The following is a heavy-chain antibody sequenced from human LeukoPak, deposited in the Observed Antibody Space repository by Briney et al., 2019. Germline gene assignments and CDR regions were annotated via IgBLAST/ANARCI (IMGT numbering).Heavy chain of an antibody. Sequence: GGSLRLSSAASGFTFSSYEMNWVRQAPGQGLEWVSYISSSGSTIYYADSVKGRFSISGDNAKNSLYLQMNSLRAEDTDVDYCAELGITMIGGVWGKGTTVTISS. CDR1: GFTFSSYE. CDR3: AELGITMIGGV. D-gene: IGHD3-10*02. V-gene: IGHV3-48*03. J-gene: IGHJ6*04. CDR2: ISSSGSTI.